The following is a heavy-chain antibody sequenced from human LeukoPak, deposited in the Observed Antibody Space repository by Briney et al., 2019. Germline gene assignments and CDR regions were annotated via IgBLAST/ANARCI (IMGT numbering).Heavy chain of an antibody. CDR1: GGSISSYY. J-gene: IGHJ5*02. CDR3: ARDSTTVVTENWFDP. Sequence: PSETLSLTCTVSGGSISSYYWSWIRQPAGKGLEWIGRIYTSGSTNYNPSLKSRVTMSVDTSKNQFSLKLSPVTAADTAVYYCARDSTTVVTENWFDPWGQGTLVTVSS. CDR2: IYTSGST. V-gene: IGHV4-4*07. D-gene: IGHD4-17*01.